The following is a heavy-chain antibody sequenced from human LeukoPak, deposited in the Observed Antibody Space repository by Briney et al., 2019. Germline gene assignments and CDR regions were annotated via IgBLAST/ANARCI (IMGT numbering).Heavy chain of an antibody. Sequence: ASVKVACKASGYTFTGYYIHWVRQAPGQGLEWMGWINPTSFGTKYEQKFQGRVTMTRDTSISTDYMELSDLRSDDTAVYYCARDLRAGTPPYYYYYMDVWGKGTTVTVSS. CDR3: ARDLRAGTPPYYYYYMDV. CDR1: GYTFTGYY. V-gene: IGHV1-2*02. D-gene: IGHD1-1*01. J-gene: IGHJ6*03. CDR2: INPTSFGT.